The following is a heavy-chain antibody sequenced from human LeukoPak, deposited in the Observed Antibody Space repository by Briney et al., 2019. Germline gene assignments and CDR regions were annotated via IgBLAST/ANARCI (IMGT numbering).Heavy chain of an antibody. V-gene: IGHV3-21*01. CDR3: ARDRASDY. CDR2: ISSSGYYI. J-gene: IGHJ4*02. CDR1: GFTFSSYT. Sequence: GGSLRLSCAASGFTFSSYTMNWVRQAPGKGLEWVSSISSSGYYIYYADSVKGRFTISRDNAKNSLYLQMNSLRAEDTAVYYCARDRASDYRGQGTLVTVSS.